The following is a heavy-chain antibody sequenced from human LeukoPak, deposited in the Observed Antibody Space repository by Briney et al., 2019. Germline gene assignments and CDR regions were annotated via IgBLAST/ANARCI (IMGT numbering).Heavy chain of an antibody. J-gene: IGHJ4*02. CDR3: ARQGYCSGGSCSNGVDY. CDR2: IYYSGST. V-gene: IGHV4-59*01. D-gene: IGHD2-15*01. CDR1: GGSISSYY. Sequence: PSETLSLTCTVSGGSISSYYWSWIRQPPGKGLEWIGYIYYSGSTNYNPSLKSRVTISVDTSKNQFSLKLSSVTAADTAVYYCARQGYCSGGSCSNGVDYWGQGTLVTVSS.